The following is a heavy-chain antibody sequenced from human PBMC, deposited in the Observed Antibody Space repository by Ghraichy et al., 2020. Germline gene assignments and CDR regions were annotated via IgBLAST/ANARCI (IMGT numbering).Heavy chain of an antibody. CDR1: GYTLTELS. Sequence: ASVKVSCKVSGYTLTELSMHWVRQAPGKGLEWMGGFDPEDGETIYAQKFQGRVTMTEDTSTDTAYMELSSLRSEDTAVYYCATLGSLRITMIVGGAEYYFDYWGQGTLVTVSS. CDR3: ATLGSLRITMIVGGAEYYFDY. V-gene: IGHV1-24*01. D-gene: IGHD3-22*01. J-gene: IGHJ4*02. CDR2: FDPEDGET.